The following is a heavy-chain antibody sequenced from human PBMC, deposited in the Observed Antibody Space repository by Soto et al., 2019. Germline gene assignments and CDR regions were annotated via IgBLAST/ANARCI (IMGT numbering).Heavy chain of an antibody. Sequence: PGESLKISCKGSGYSFTSYSISWVRQMPGKGLEWMGRIDPRDSYTNYSPSFQGHVTISADKSISTAYLQWSSLKASDTAMYYCARRGIGVAAYYYYGMDVWGQGTTVTVSS. J-gene: IGHJ6*02. CDR2: IDPRDSYT. CDR3: ARRGIGVAAYYYYGMDV. V-gene: IGHV5-10-1*01. CDR1: GYSFTSYS. D-gene: IGHD6-19*01.